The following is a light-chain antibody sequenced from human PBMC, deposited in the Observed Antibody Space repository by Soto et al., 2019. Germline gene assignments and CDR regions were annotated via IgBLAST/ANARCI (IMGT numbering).Light chain of an antibody. CDR2: GAS. CDR1: QSVSSSY. Sequence: EIVLTQSPGTLSLSPGERATLSCRASQSVSSSYLAWYQQKPGQAPRLLIYGASSRATGIPDRFSGSGSGTDFTLTISRLEPDDVAVYYCQQRSNWLLTFGGGTKVDI. CDR3: QQRSNWLLT. J-gene: IGKJ4*01. V-gene: IGKV3D-20*02.